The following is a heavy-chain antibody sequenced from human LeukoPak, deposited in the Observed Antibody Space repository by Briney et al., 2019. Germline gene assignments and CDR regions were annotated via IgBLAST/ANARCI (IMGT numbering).Heavy chain of an antibody. Sequence: GGSLRLSCAASGFSFSDYDMYWVRQAPGKGLEWVAFIRYDGRIKYYSDSVRGRFTISRDNPNTMLFLQMKSLRPEDTAVYYCTKLASAGADYWGQGTLVIVSS. V-gene: IGHV3-30*02. D-gene: IGHD6-25*01. CDR1: GFSFSDYD. CDR2: IRYDGRIK. CDR3: TKLASAGADY. J-gene: IGHJ4*02.